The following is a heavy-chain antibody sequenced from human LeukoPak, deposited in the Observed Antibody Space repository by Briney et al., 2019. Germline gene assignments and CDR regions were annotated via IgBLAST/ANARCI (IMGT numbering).Heavy chain of an antibody. Sequence: ASVKFSCKVSGYTLTELSMHWVRQAPGKGLEWMGGFDPEDGETIYAQKFQGRVTMTEDTSTDTAYMELSSLRSEDTAVYYCATYCGGDCSLDAFDIWGQGTMVTVSS. CDR1: GYTLTELS. D-gene: IGHD2-21*01. CDR3: ATYCGGDCSLDAFDI. CDR2: FDPEDGET. V-gene: IGHV1-24*01. J-gene: IGHJ3*02.